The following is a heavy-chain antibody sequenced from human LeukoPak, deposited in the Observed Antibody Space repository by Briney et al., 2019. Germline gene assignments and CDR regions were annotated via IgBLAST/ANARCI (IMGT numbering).Heavy chain of an antibody. CDR2: ISAYNGNT. V-gene: IGHV1-18*01. J-gene: IGHJ6*02. D-gene: IGHD1-26*01. CDR1: GYTFTSYG. CDR3: ARIMAVGATRDYYYGMDV. Sequence: ASVKVSCKASGYTFTSYGISWVRQAPGQGLEWMGWISAYNGNTNYAQKLQGRVTMTTDTSTSTAYMELRSLRSDDTAVYYCARIMAVGATRDYYYGMDVWGQGTTVTVSS.